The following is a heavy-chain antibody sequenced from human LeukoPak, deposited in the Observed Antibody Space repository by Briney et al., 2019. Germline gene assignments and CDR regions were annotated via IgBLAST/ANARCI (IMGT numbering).Heavy chain of an antibody. Sequence: PGGSLRLSCAASGFSFSSHGFHWVRQAPGKGLEWVAAIWSDGSKKSYGDSVKGRFTISRDNSKNTLYLQMNSLRAEDTAVYYCAKEMAAAVDSWGQGTLVTVSS. J-gene: IGHJ4*02. CDR1: GFSFSSHG. D-gene: IGHD6-13*01. V-gene: IGHV3-33*06. CDR2: IWSDGSKK. CDR3: AKEMAAAVDS.